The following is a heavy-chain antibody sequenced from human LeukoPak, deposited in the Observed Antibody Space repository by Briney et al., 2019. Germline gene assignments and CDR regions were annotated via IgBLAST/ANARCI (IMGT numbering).Heavy chain of an antibody. V-gene: IGHV3-23*01. J-gene: IGHJ4*02. CDR2: ISGSGGST. Sequence: GGSLRLSCAASGFTFSSYAMSWVRQAPGKGLEWVSAISGSGGSTYYADSVKGRFTISRDNSKNTLYLQMNSLRAEDTAVYYCAKDGAIVGANFYYFHYWGQGTLVTVSS. CDR1: GFTFSSYA. CDR3: AKDGAIVGANFYYFHY. D-gene: IGHD1-26*01.